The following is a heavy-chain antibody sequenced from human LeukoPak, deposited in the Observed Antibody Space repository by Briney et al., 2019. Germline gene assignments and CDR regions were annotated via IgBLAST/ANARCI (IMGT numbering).Heavy chain of an antibody. CDR2: ISYDGSNK. CDR1: GFTFSSYG. CDR3: AKSAGTSTYFDY. V-gene: IGHV3-30*18. D-gene: IGHD6-13*01. J-gene: IGHJ4*02. Sequence: GRSLRLSCAASGFTFSSYGMHWVRQAPGKGLEWVAVISYDGSNKYYADSVKGRFTISRDNSKNTLYLQMNSLRAEDTAVYYCAKSAGTSTYFDYWGQGTLVTVSS.